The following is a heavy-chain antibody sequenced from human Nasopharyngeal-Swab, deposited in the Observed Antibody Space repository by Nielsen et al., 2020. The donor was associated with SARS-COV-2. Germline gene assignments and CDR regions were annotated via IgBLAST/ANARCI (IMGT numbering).Heavy chain of an antibody. CDR2: ISYDGSNK. V-gene: IGHV3-30*18. CDR1: GFTFSSYG. D-gene: IGHD3-3*01. J-gene: IGHJ6*03. Sequence: GGSLRLSCEAYGFTFSSYGMHWVRQAPGKGLEWVAVISYDGSNKYYADSVKSRFTISRDNSKNTLYLQMNSLRAEDTALYYCAKVGAITIFGVVNYYYYYMDVWGNGTTVTVSS. CDR3: AKVGAITIFGVVNYYYYYMDV.